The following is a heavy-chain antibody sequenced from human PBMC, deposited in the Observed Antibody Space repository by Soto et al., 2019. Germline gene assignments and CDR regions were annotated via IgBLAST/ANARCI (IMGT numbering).Heavy chain of an antibody. CDR1: GFTFSNAW. CDR3: TTDSLTTLGWFDP. D-gene: IGHD4-17*01. Sequence: GGSLRLSCAASGFTFSNAWMSWVRQAPGKGLEWVGRIKSKPDGGTTDYAAPVKGRFTISRDDSKTTLYLQMNSLKTEDTAVYYCTTDSLTTLGWFDPWGQGTLVTVSS. CDR2: IKSKPDGGTT. V-gene: IGHV3-15*01. J-gene: IGHJ5*02.